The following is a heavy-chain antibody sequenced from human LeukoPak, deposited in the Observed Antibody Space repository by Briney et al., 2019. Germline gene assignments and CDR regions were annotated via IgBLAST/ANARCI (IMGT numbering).Heavy chain of an antibody. V-gene: IGHV5-51*01. J-gene: IGHJ4*02. D-gene: IGHD2-15*01. CDR2: VYPGDSTA. Sequence: GESLKISCKGSGYSFANYGIGWVRQMPGKGLEWMGIVYPGDSTARYSPSFQGQVTVSADESISTAYLHWSSLKASDTAMYYCARSRRYCSGGSCPFDYWGQGTLVTVSS. CDR3: ARSRRYCSGGSCPFDY. CDR1: GYSFANYG.